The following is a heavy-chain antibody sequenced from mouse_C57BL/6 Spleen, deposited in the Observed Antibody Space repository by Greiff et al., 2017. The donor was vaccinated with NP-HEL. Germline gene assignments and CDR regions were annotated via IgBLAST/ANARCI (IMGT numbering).Heavy chain of an antibody. D-gene: IGHD1-1*01. J-gene: IGHJ2*01. V-gene: IGHV1-80*01. Sequence: ESGAELVKPGASVKISCKASGYAFSSYWMNWVKQRPGKGLEWIGQIYPGDGDTNYNGKFKGKATLTADKSSSTAYMQLSSLTSEDSAVYFCARRGTTVGFDYWGQSTTLTVSS. CDR3: ARRGTTVGFDY. CDR2: IYPGDGDT. CDR1: GYAFSSYW.